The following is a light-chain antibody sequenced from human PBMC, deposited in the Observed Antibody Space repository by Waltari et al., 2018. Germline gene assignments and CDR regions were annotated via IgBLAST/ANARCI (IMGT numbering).Light chain of an antibody. J-gene: IGLJ3*02. Sequence: QSALTQPASVSGSPGQSITISCTGTSSDVGGYNYVSGYQQHPGKAPKHMIYDVSKRPAGVSNDFSGSKSGNTASLTISVLQAEDEADYYCSSYTSSSTLVFGGGTKLTVL. CDR2: DVS. CDR3: SSYTSSSTLV. CDR1: SSDVGGYNY. V-gene: IGLV2-14*01.